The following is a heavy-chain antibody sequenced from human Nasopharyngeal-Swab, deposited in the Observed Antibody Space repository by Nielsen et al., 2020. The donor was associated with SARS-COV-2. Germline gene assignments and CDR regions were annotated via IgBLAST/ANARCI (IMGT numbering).Heavy chain of an antibody. J-gene: IGHJ4*02. CDR2: ISCSGGST. CDR3: AKDRGYDYVWGSYDY. V-gene: IGHV3-23*01. Sequence: GGSLRPSCAASGFTFSSYAMSWVRQAPGKGLGWGSAISCSGGSTYYADSVKGRFTISRANSKNTLYLQMNSLRAEDTAVYYCAKDRGYDYVWGSYDYWGQGTLVTVSS. CDR1: GFTFSSYA. D-gene: IGHD3-16*01.